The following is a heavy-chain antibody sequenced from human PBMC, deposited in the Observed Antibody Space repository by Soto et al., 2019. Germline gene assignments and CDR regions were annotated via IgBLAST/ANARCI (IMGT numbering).Heavy chain of an antibody. CDR1: GFTAGLNF. V-gene: IGHV3-53*01. J-gene: IGHJ6*02. CDR3: EHDGGYLDI. D-gene: IGHD3-22*01. CDR2: IXDAGNX. Sequence: PGXSLRLSCAASGFTAGLNFLTWVRQAPGKGLXWVSVIXDAGNXXXXXXXKGXFTXXXGNSKNTLYMQMNSLRAEETAVYYCEHDGGYLDIWGQGTMVTVSS.